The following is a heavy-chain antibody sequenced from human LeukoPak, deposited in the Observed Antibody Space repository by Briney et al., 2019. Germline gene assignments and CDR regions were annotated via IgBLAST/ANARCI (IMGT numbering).Heavy chain of an antibody. J-gene: IGHJ6*02. V-gene: IGHV3-23*01. CDR2: ISGSGGGK. Sequence: PGGSLRLSCAAAGFTFSSYAMNWVRQAPGKGLEWVSTISGSGGGKHYADSVEGRFTISRDNSKNTAYLQMNSLRAEDTAIYDCAKLTSASGAYGVDVWGQGTTVTVSS. CDR3: AKLTSASGAYGVDV. D-gene: IGHD3-10*01. CDR1: GFTFSSYA.